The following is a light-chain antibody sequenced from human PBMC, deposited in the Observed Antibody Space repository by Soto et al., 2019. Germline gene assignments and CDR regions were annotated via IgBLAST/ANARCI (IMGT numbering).Light chain of an antibody. CDR2: EVS. CDR1: SSDVGGYNY. Sequence: QSVLTQPASVTGSPGQSITISCTGTSSDVGGYNYVSGYQQHPGKAPKLMIYEVSNRPSGVSNRFSGSKSGNTASLTISGLQAEDEAYYYCSSYTTTRTFVFGTVSKVTVL. CDR3: SSYTTTRTFV. V-gene: IGLV2-14*01. J-gene: IGLJ1*01.